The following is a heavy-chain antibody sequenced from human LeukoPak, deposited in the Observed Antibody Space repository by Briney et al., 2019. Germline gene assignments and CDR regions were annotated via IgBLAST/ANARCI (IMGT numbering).Heavy chain of an antibody. CDR3: AKDGYNLPEHFDY. D-gene: IGHD3-22*01. CDR2: IYSGGNT. V-gene: IGHV3-53*01. J-gene: IGHJ4*02. Sequence: GGSLRLSCAASGFTVSSNYMSWVRQAPGKGLEWVSIIYSGGNTYYADSVKGRFTISRDNSKNTLYLQMNSLRAEDTAVYYCAKDGYNLPEHFDYWGQGTLVTVSS. CDR1: GFTVSSNY.